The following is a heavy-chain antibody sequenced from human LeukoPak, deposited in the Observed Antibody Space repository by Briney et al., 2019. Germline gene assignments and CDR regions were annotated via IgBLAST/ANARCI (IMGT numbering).Heavy chain of an antibody. J-gene: IGHJ4*02. CDR1: GFIFSTYG. Sequence: GGSLRLSCAASGFIFSTYGMHWVRQAPGKGLEWVAIISYDEHNKHYADSVKGRFTISRDNSKNTLYLQMNSLRAEDTAVYYCAMNRPGVREQQLVQGYWGQGTLVTVSS. V-gene: IGHV3-30*03. D-gene: IGHD6-13*01. CDR2: ISYDEHNK. CDR3: AMNRPGVREQQLVQGY.